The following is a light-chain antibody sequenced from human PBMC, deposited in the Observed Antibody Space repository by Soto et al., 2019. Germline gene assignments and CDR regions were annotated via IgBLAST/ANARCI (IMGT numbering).Light chain of an antibody. CDR3: QQSYSALVA. Sequence: DFQMTQSPSSLSASVGDRVTITCRATQSISRSLNWYQQKPGKAPELLIYAASSLQSGDPSRFSGSGSGTDFTLTISSLQPEDSATYYCQQSYSALVAFGQGTKVDIK. CDR1: QSISRS. V-gene: IGKV1-39*01. CDR2: AAS. J-gene: IGKJ1*01.